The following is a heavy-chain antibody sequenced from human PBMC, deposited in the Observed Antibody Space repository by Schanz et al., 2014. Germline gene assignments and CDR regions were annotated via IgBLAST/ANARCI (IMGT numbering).Heavy chain of an antibody. D-gene: IGHD1-26*01. CDR3: AREAKWGQWYFDL. J-gene: IGHJ2*01. Sequence: EQMVESGGGLVKPGGSLILSCAASGFPFSSHGMHWVRQAPAKGLEWVAVVGDTGTTKFYADSVKGRLTVSRDNSENTVYLEFHSLRSEDTALYYCAREAKWGQWYFDLWGRGSLVTVSS. CDR1: GFPFSSHG. V-gene: IGHV3-30*03. CDR2: VGDTGTTK.